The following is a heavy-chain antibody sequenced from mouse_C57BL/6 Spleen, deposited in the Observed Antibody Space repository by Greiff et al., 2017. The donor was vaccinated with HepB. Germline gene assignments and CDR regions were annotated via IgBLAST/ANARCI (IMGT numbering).Heavy chain of an antibody. Sequence: QVQLQQSGPGLVQPSQSLSITCTVSGFSLTSYGVHWVRQPPGKGLEWLGVIWSGGSTDYNAAFISRLSISKDNSKSQVFFKMNSLQADDTAIYYCAKNKDGYDERGAMDYWGQGTSVTVSS. CDR2: IWSGGST. CDR1: GFSLTSYG. J-gene: IGHJ4*01. V-gene: IGHV2-4*01. CDR3: AKNKDGYDERGAMDY. D-gene: IGHD2-2*01.